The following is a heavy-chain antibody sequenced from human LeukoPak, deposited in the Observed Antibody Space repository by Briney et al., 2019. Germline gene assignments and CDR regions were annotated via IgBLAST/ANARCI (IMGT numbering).Heavy chain of an antibody. Sequence: PGGSLRLSCAASGFTVSSNYMSWVRQAPGKGLEWVSVIYSGGSTYYADSVKGRFTISRDNSKNTLYLQMGSLRPADMAVYYCARVRGSYFFDFWGQGTLVTVSS. J-gene: IGHJ4*02. CDR2: IYSGGST. V-gene: IGHV3-66*02. CDR1: GFTVSSNY. CDR3: ARVRGSYFFDF. D-gene: IGHD1-26*01.